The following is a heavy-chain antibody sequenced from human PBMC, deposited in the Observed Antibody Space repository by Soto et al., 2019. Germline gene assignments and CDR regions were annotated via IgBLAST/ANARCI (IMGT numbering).Heavy chain of an antibody. CDR1: GFTFSSYG. V-gene: IGHV3-33*01. CDR3: ARDSSSWYSGDAFDI. Sequence: QVQLVESGGGVVQPGRSLRLSCAASGFTFSSYGMHWVHQAPGKGLEWVAVIWYDGSNKYYADSVKGRFTISRDNSKNTLYLQMNSLRAEDTAVYYCARDSSSWYSGDAFDIWGQGTMVTVSS. J-gene: IGHJ3*02. D-gene: IGHD6-13*01. CDR2: IWYDGSNK.